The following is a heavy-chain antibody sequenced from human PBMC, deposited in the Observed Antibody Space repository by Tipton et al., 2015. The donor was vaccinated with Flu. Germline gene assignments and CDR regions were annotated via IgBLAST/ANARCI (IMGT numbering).Heavy chain of an antibody. V-gene: IGHV4-31*02. CDR3: ARGDALGWAVY. CDR1: GVSLGTSGYY. Sequence: TLSLTCSVSGVSLGTSGYYWSWTRQLPGKGLEWSGYRLYSGSLDYNPSGMGRAQISIDTSRNEVSLRLTSVSVADTAIFYCARGDALGWAVYWGPGTRVTVSS. D-gene: IGHD5-24*01. CDR2: RLYSGSL. J-gene: IGHJ4*02.